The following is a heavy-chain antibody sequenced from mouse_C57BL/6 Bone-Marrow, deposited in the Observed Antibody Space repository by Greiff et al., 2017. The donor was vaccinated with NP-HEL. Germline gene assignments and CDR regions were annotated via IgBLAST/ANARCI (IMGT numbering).Heavy chain of an antibody. CDR2: IYWDDDK. D-gene: IGHD1-1*01. Sequence: QVTLKECGPGILQSSQTLSLTCSFSGFSLSTSGMGVSWIRRPSGKGLEWLAHIYWDDDKRYNPSLKSRLTISKDTSRNQVFLKITSVDTADTATYYCARRGIYYYGSSPGYFDVWGTGTTVTVSS. J-gene: IGHJ1*03. V-gene: IGHV8-12*01. CDR3: ARRGIYYYGSSPGYFDV. CDR1: GFSLSTSGMG.